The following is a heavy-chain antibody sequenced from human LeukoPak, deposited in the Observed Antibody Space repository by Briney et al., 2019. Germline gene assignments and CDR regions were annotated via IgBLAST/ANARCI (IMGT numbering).Heavy chain of an antibody. D-gene: IGHD6-13*01. Sequence: SETLSLTCAVYGGSFSGYYWSWIRQPPGKGLEWIGYIYYSGSTNYNPSLKSRVTISVDTSKNQFSLKLSSVTAADTAVYYCAREMEQQDAFDIWGQGTMVTVSS. V-gene: IGHV4-59*01. CDR2: IYYSGST. J-gene: IGHJ3*02. CDR3: AREMEQQDAFDI. CDR1: GGSFSGYY.